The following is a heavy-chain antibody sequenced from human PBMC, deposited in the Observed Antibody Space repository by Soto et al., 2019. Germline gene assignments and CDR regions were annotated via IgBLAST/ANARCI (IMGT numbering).Heavy chain of an antibody. Sequence: ASVKVSCKASGYTFTSYAMNWVRQAPGQGLEWMGWINTNTGNPTYAQGFTGRFVFSLDTSVSTAYLQICSLKAEDTAVYYCARVDPYYDFWSGYYWGWFDPWGQGTLVTVSS. V-gene: IGHV7-4-1*01. CDR1: GYTFTSYA. J-gene: IGHJ5*02. CDR3: ARVDPYYDFWSGYYWGWFDP. CDR2: INTNTGNP. D-gene: IGHD3-3*01.